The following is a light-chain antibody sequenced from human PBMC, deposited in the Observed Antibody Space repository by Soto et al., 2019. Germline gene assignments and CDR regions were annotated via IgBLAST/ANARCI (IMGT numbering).Light chain of an antibody. CDR1: QSVSDN. J-gene: IGKJ2*01. Sequence: EIVMTQSPATLSVSPGERVTLSCRASQSVSDNLAWYQQKPGQAPRLLIYGASTSATTIPARCSGSGSGTEFTLTISSLQSEDFAVYYCQHSNNWPYTFGQGTKLDIK. CDR2: GAS. V-gene: IGKV3-15*01. CDR3: QHSNNWPYT.